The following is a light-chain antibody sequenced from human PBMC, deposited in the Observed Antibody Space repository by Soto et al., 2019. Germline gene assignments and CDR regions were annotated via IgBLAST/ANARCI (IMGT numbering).Light chain of an antibody. Sequence: QSVLTQPASVSGSPGQSITISCTGTSSDVGSYNRVSWYQQHPGKAPKLMIYEGTKRPSGVSTRFSGSKSGNTASLTISGLLAEDEGYYYCCSYTTTYTYVFGTGTKVTVL. CDR1: SSDVGSYNR. CDR3: CSYTTTYTYV. J-gene: IGLJ1*01. V-gene: IGLV2-23*01. CDR2: EGT.